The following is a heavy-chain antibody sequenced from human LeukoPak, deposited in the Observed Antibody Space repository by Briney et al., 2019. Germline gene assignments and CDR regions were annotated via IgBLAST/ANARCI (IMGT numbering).Heavy chain of an antibody. D-gene: IGHD3-22*01. V-gene: IGHV4-59*08. CDR2: IYYSGIT. Sequence: SETLSLTRTVSGGSIRSYYWSWIRQAPGKGLEWIGFIYYSGITNYNPSLKSRVTISVDTSKNQFSLKLSSATAADTAVYYCARHGGFYDSSGYFDYWGQGTLVTVAS. CDR1: GGSIRSYY. CDR3: ARHGGFYDSSGYFDY. J-gene: IGHJ4*02.